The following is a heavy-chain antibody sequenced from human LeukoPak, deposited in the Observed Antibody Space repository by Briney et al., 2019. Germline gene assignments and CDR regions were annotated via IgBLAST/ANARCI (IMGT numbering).Heavy chain of an antibody. CDR1: GYTLTELS. D-gene: IGHD5-12*01. V-gene: IGHV1-24*01. CDR3: ARDLGYSGYDGDAFDI. J-gene: IGHJ3*02. Sequence: ASVKVSCKVSGYTLTELSMHWVRQAPGKGLEWMGGFDPEDGETIYAQKFQGRVTMTEDTSTDTAYMELSSLRSEDTAVYYCARDLGYSGYDGDAFDIWGQGTMVTVSS. CDR2: FDPEDGET.